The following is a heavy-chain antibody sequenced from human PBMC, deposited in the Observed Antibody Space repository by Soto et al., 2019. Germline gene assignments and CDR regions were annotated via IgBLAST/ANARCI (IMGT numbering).Heavy chain of an antibody. CDR2: IYYSGST. CDR1: GGSISSYY. V-gene: IGHV4-59*01. D-gene: IGHD2-15*01. Sequence: QVQLQESGPGLVKPSETLSLTCTVSGGSISSYYWSWIRQPPGKGLEWIGYIYYSGSTNYNPSLKSRVTLSVDTSKNQFSLKLSSVTAADTAVYYCARDYKYCSGGSCYSYPDYWGQGTLVTVSS. CDR3: ARDYKYCSGGSCYSYPDY. J-gene: IGHJ4*02.